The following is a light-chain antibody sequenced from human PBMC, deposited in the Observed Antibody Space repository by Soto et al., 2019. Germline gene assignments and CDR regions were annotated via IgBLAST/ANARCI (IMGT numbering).Light chain of an antibody. CDR3: QRPHIFPRR. Sequence: VTGGRRMIESITNWLAWYQQKPGTAPKSLIYGASDLQSGVPSRFSGSGYGTEFNLTIHTLQPEDFAPYYCQRPHIFPRRFAGGTKVDI. CDR1: ESITNW. V-gene: IGKV1D-16*01. J-gene: IGKJ4*02. CDR2: GAS.